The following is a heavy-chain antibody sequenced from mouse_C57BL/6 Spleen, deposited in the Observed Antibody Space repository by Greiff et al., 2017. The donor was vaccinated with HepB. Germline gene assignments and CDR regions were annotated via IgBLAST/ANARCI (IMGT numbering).Heavy chain of an antibody. CDR1: GFTFSSYG. J-gene: IGHJ3*01. V-gene: IGHV5-6*01. CDR2: ISSGGSYT. Sequence: VQLKESGGDLVKPGGSLKLSCAASGFTFSSYGMSWVRQTPDKRLEWVATISSGGSYTYYPDSVKGRFTISRDNAKNTLYLQMSSLKSEDTAMYYCASRPGFAYWGQGTLVTVSA. CDR3: ASRPGFAY.